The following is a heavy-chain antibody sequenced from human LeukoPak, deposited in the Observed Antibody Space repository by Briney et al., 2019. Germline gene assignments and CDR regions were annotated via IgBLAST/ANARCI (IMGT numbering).Heavy chain of an antibody. V-gene: IGHV1-46*01. CDR2: LNPSSGST. CDR1: GYTFTSYY. D-gene: IGHD5-24*01. Sequence: ASVKVSCKASGYTFTSYYMHWARQAPGQGLEWMGILNPSSGSTAYAQKFQGRVTMTRDTSTSTVHMELSSLRSEDTAVYYCARDEATGWFDPWGQGTLVIVFS. CDR3: ARDEATGWFDP. J-gene: IGHJ5*02.